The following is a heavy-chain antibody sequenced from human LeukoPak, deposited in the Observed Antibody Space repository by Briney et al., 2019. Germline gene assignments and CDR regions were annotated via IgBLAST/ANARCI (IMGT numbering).Heavy chain of an antibody. CDR2: ISAYNGNT. D-gene: IGHD3-10*01. CDR1: GGTFSSYD. Sequence: ASVKVSCTASGGTFSSYDISWVRQAPGQGLEWMGWISAYNGNTNYAQKLQGRVTMTTDTSTSTAYMELRSLRSDDTAVYYCARAAYYYGSGSYYEDYWGQGTLVTVSS. J-gene: IGHJ4*02. CDR3: ARAAYYYGSGSYYEDY. V-gene: IGHV1-18*01.